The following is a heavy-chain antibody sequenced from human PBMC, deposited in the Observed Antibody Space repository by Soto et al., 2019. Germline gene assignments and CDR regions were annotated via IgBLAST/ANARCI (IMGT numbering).Heavy chain of an antibody. CDR3: ARDVLTYYYDSSGSDY. Sequence: TSETLSLTCTVSGGSVSSGSYYWSWIRQPPGKGLEWIGYIYYSGSTNYNPSLKSRVTISVDTSKNQFSLKLSSVTAADTAVYYCARDVLTYYYDSSGSDYWGQGTLVTVSS. J-gene: IGHJ4*02. V-gene: IGHV4-61*01. D-gene: IGHD3-22*01. CDR2: IYYSGST. CDR1: GGSVSSGSYY.